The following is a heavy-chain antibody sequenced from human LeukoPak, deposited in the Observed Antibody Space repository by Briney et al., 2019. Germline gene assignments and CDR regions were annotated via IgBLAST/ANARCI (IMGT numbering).Heavy chain of an antibody. CDR2: INHSGST. Sequence: SETLSLTCAVYGGSFSGYYWSWIRQPPGKGLEWIGDINHSGSTNYNPSLKSRVTISVDTSKNQFSLKLSSVTAADTAVYYCARGYSNYGNYYYYYYMDVWGKGTTVTVSS. V-gene: IGHV4-34*01. J-gene: IGHJ6*03. CDR3: ARGYSNYGNYYYYYYMDV. CDR1: GGSFSGYY. D-gene: IGHD4-11*01.